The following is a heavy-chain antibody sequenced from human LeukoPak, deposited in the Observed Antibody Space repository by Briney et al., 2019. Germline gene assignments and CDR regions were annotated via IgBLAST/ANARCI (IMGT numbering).Heavy chain of an antibody. J-gene: IGHJ6*02. CDR2: IYYSGGT. CDR3: ARSYDSRGYFYYGMDV. D-gene: IGHD3-22*01. CDR1: GGSINSYY. V-gene: IGHV4-59*01. Sequence: SETLSLTCTVSGGSINSYYGSWIRQPPGKGLEWIAYIYYSGGTGYNPSLKSRATISVDTSKNQFSLKLSSVTAADTAVYYCARSYDSRGYFYYGMDVWGQGTTVTVSS.